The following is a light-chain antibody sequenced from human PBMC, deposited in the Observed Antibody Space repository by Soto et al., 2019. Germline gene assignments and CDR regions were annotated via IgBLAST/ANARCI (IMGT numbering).Light chain of an antibody. J-gene: IGLJ6*01. Sequence: QSALTQPRSVSGPPGHSVTISCIGTGSDVGAYSYVSWFQQRPGKAPKLMIYDVSKRPSGVPDRFSGSKSGNTASLTISGLQAEDESDYFFCSLAGCSTLPVFGSGTKLTV. CDR3: CSLAGCSTLPV. CDR1: GSDVGAYSY. V-gene: IGLV2-11*01. CDR2: DVS.